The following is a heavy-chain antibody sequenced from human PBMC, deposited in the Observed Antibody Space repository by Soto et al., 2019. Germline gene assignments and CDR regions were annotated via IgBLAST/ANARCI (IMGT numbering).Heavy chain of an antibody. CDR1: GYTFTSYG. D-gene: IGHD6-6*01. V-gene: IGHV1-18*01. J-gene: IGHJ5*02. CDR2: ISAYNGNT. Sequence: QVPLVQSGAEVKKPGASVKVSCKASGYTFTSYGISWVRQAPGQGLEWMGWISAYNGNTNYAQKLQGRVTMTTDTSTSTAYMELRSLRSDDTAVYYCARDALLWDSSSSGWFDPWGQGTLVTVSS. CDR3: ARDALLWDSSSSGWFDP.